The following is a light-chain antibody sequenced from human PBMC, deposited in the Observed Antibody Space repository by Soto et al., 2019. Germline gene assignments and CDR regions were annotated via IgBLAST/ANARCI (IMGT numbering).Light chain of an antibody. Sequence: EIVLTQSPATLSLSPGERATLSCRASQSVSSLLAWYQQKPGQAPRLLIYGASTRATGIPARFSGSGSGTEFTLTISSLQSEDFAVYYCQQYNNWPPWTFGQGTKVEIK. CDR1: QSVSSL. J-gene: IGKJ1*01. CDR3: QQYNNWPPWT. V-gene: IGKV3-15*01. CDR2: GAS.